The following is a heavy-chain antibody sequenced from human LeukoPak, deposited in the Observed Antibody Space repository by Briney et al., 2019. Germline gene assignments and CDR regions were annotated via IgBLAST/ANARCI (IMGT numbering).Heavy chain of an antibody. D-gene: IGHD2-15*01. CDR2: IWYDGSNK. CDR1: GFTFSSYG. CDR3: AIGSYCSGGSCYPLFDY. Sequence: QPGRSLRLSCAASGFTFSSYGMHWVRQAPGKGLEWVAVIWYDGSNKYYADSVKGRFTISRDNSRNTLYLQMNSLRAEDTAVYYCAIGSYCSGGSCYPLFDYWGRGTLVTVSS. J-gene: IGHJ4*02. V-gene: IGHV3-33*01.